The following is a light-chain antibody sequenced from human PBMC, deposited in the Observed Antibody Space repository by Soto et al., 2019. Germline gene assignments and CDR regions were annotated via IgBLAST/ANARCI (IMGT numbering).Light chain of an antibody. CDR3: QQSDSTPYP. Sequence: DIQMTQAPSSLSATVGKRVTITCRASQTISTYLNWYQQKPGKAPRLLIYDASSLLSGVPSRFSGSGSGTDFPLTIASLKPEYFSAYYCQQSDSTPYPFGPGTKVDI. CDR2: DAS. V-gene: IGKV1-39*01. CDR1: QTISTY. J-gene: IGKJ2*01.